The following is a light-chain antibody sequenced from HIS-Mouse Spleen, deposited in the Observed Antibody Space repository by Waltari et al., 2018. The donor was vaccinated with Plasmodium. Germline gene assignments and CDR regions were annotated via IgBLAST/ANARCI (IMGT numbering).Light chain of an antibody. J-gene: IGLJ2*01. CDR1: SSNIGTNY. V-gene: IGLV1-51*01. CDR2: DNN. Sequence: QSVLTQPPSVSAAPGQKVTISCPGSSSNIGTNYVPLYQQPPGTAPKLLIYDNNKRPSGIPDRFSGSKSGTSATLGITGLQTGDEADYYCGTWDSSLSAGVVFGGGTKLTVL. CDR3: GTWDSSLSAGVV.